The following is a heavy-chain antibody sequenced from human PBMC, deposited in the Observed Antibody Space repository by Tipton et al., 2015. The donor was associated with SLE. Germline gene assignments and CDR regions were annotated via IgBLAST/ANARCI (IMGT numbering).Heavy chain of an antibody. CDR2: IEEDGGEK. CDR3: ARQDAGAFDI. CDR1: GFTFTNYW. Sequence: SLRLSCAASGFTFTNYWMTWVRQAPGQGLEWVADIEEDGGEKFYVDSVRGRFTISRDNAKNSLYLQMDTLKAGDTAVYYCARQDAGAFDIWGQGTVVTVSS. D-gene: IGHD5-24*01. J-gene: IGHJ3*02. V-gene: IGHV3-7*03.